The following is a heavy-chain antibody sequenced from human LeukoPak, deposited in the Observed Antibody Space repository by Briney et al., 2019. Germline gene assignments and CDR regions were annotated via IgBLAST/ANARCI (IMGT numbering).Heavy chain of an antibody. CDR2: IYHSGST. D-gene: IGHD6-19*01. V-gene: IGHV4-4*02. CDR3: ARSRPGIAVAGTFDY. Sequence: SGTLSLTCAVSGGSISSSNWWSWVRQPPGKGLEWIGEIYHSGSTNYNPSLKSRVTIPVDKSKNQFSLKLSSVTAADTAVYYCARSRPGIAVAGTFDYWGQGTLVTVSS. J-gene: IGHJ4*02. CDR1: GGSISSSNW.